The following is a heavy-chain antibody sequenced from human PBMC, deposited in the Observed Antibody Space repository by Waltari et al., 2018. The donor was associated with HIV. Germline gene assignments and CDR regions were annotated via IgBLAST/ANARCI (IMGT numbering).Heavy chain of an antibody. CDR1: GFTVSSNY. CDR3: ASRGYSYGSIFDY. CDR2: IYSGGST. D-gene: IGHD5-18*01. Sequence: EVQLVESGGGLIQPGGSLRLSCAASGFTVSSNYMSWVRQAPGKGLEWVSVIYSGGSTYYADSVKGRFTISRDNSKNTLYLQMNSLRAEDTAVYYCASRGYSYGSIFDYWGQGTLVTVSS. V-gene: IGHV3-53*01. J-gene: IGHJ4*02.